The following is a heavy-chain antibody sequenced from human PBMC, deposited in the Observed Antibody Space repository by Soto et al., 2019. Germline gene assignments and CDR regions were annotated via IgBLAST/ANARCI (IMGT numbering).Heavy chain of an antibody. J-gene: IGHJ3*02. CDR2: IIPIFGTA. V-gene: IGHV1-69*13. CDR3: AREAGRNIAVAGRDAFDI. CDR1: GYTLTELS. Sequence: SVKVSCKVSGYTLTELSMHWVRQAPGKGLEWMGGIIPIFGTANYAQKFQGRVTITADESTSTAYMELSSLRSEDTAVYYCAREAGRNIAVAGRDAFDIWGQGTMVTVSS. D-gene: IGHD6-19*01.